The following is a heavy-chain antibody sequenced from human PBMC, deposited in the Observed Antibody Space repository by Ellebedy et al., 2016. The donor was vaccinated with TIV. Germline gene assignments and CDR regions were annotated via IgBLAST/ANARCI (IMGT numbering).Heavy chain of an antibody. J-gene: IGHJ4*02. Sequence: PGGSLRLSCAASGLTVRNFDIHWVRQAPGKGLEWVAFMTYDGNKKNYADSVKDRFTISRDDSDNTLYLQMNSLRAADTAFYYCATQKNDYSRQALDWWGQGTLVTASS. V-gene: IGHV3-30*02. D-gene: IGHD4-11*01. CDR1: GLTVRNFD. CDR3: ATQKNDYSRQALDW. CDR2: MTYDGNKK.